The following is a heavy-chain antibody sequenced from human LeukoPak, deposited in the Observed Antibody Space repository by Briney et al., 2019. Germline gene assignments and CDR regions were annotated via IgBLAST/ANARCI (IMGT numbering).Heavy chain of an antibody. CDR2: IYYSGST. Sequence: SETLSLTCTVSGGSISSYYWSWIRQPPGKGLEWIGYIYYSGSTNYNPSLKSRVTISVDTSKNQFSLKLSSVTAADTAVYYCARDGGDSSGYYHSYNWFDPWGQGTLVTVSS. D-gene: IGHD3-22*01. CDR3: ARDGGDSSGYYHSYNWFDP. V-gene: IGHV4-59*01. J-gene: IGHJ5*02. CDR1: GGSISSYY.